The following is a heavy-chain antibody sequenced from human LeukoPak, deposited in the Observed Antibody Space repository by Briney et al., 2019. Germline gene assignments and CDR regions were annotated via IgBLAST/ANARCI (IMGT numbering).Heavy chain of an antibody. CDR2: IYYSGST. D-gene: IGHD7-27*01. CDR1: GGSIRGYY. Sequence: PSETLSLTCTVSGGSIRGYYCSWIRQPPGKGLEWIGSIYYSGSTSYSPYLKSRVTISVDTSKNQFSLKLNSVTAADTAVYYCARESANWRAFDIWGQGTMVSVSS. CDR3: ARESANWRAFDI. V-gene: IGHV4-59*01. J-gene: IGHJ3*02.